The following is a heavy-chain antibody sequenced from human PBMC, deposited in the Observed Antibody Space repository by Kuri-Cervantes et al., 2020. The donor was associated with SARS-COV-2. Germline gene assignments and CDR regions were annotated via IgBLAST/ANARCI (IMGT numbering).Heavy chain of an antibody. V-gene: IGHV4-39*01. J-gene: IGHJ4*02. CDR3: ARRYDSGGYSDY. D-gene: IGHD3-22*01. CDR2: IYYSGST. CDR1: GGSISSSSYY. Sequence: ESLKISCTVSGGSISSSSYYWGWIRQPPGKGLEGIGSIYYSGSTYYNPSLKSRVTTSVDTSKNQFSLKLSSVTAAETAVYYCARRYDSGGYSDYWGQGTLVTVSS.